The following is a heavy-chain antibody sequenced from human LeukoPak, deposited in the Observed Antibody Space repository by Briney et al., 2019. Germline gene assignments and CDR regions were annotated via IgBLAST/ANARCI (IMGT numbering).Heavy chain of an antibody. CDR1: GGTFSRYA. J-gene: IGHJ4*02. Sequence: ASVKVSCKASGGTFSRYAISWVRQAPGQGLEWMGRIIPIFGTANYAQKFQGRVTITTDESTSTAYMELSSLRSEDTAVYYCASTCTNGVCPNFDYWGQGTLVTVSS. CDR3: ASTCTNGVCPNFDY. D-gene: IGHD2-8*01. V-gene: IGHV1-69*05. CDR2: IIPIFGTA.